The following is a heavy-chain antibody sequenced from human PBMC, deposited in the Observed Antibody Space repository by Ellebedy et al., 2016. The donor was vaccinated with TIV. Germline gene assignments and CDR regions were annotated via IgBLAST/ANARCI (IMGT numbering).Heavy chain of an antibody. CDR3: ARDKIADYGGNSAFDY. CDR1: GGSISSGGYY. V-gene: IGHV4-31*03. D-gene: IGHD4-23*01. J-gene: IGHJ4*02. CDR2: IYYSGST. Sequence: SETLSLXXTVSGGSISSGGYYWSWIRQHPGKGLEWIGYIYYSGSTYYNPSLKSRVTISVDTSKNQFSLKLSSVTAADTAVYYCARDKIADYGGNSAFDYWGQGTLVTVSS.